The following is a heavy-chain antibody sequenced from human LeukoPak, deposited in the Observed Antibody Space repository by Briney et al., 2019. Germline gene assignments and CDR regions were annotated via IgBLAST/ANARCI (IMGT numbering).Heavy chain of an antibody. V-gene: IGHV1-18*01. CDR1: GYTFTSYG. J-gene: IGHJ4*02. CDR3: ARAAIRTTMIVVDDY. D-gene: IGHD3-22*01. Sequence: GASVKVSCKASGYTFTSYGISWVRQAPGQGLERMGWISAYNGNTNYAQKLQGRVTMTTDTSTSTAYMELRSLRSDDTAVYYCARAAIRTTMIVVDDYWGQGTLVTVSS. CDR2: ISAYNGNT.